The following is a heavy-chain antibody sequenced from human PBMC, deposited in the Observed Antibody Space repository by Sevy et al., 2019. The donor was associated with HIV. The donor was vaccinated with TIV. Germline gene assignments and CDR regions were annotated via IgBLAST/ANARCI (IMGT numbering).Heavy chain of an antibody. Sequence: ASVKVSCKASGYTFTGYYTHWVRQAPGQGLEWMGRINPNSGGTNYAQKFQGRVTMTRDTSISTAYMELSRLRSDDTAVYYCARGGAAGILVEGFDYWGQGTLVTVSS. V-gene: IGHV1-2*06. J-gene: IGHJ4*02. CDR3: ARGGAAGILVEGFDY. CDR2: INPNSGGT. CDR1: GYTFTGYY. D-gene: IGHD6-13*01.